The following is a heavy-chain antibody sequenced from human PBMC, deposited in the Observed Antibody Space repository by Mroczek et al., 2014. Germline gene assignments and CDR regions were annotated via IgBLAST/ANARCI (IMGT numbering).Heavy chain of an antibody. D-gene: IGHD2-15*01. J-gene: IGHJ4*02. V-gene: IGHV4-31*03. CDR1: VAPSTVCLS. Sequence: VQLQHRGPGTGEAFTDPCPSRAMSLVAPSTVCLSLELDPPAPGKGLEWIGYIHYTGSTYYNPSLKSRVSLSVDTSKNHFSLNLTSVTAADTAVYYCARDRCSGGSCYPDYWGQGTLVTVSS. CDR3: ARDRCSGGSCYPDY. CDR2: IHYTGST.